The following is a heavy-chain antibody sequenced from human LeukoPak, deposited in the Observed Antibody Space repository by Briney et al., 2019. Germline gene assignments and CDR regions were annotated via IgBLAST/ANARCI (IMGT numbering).Heavy chain of an antibody. Sequence: GRSLRLSCAASGFTFRSFGMHWVRQAPGKGLEWVAVISYDGRNKYYADSVKGRFIISRDNSKNTVFLQMNSLRPEDTAVYYCAKDLYDRSGYYYTIMDYWGQGTLATVSS. V-gene: IGHV3-30*18. J-gene: IGHJ4*02. D-gene: IGHD3-22*01. CDR3: AKDLYDRSGYYYTIMDY. CDR1: GFTFRSFG. CDR2: ISYDGRNK.